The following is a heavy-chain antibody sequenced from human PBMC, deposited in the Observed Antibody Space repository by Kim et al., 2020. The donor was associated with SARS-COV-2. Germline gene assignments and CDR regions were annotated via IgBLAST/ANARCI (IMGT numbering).Heavy chain of an antibody. CDR2: INHSGST. J-gene: IGHJ6*02. D-gene: IGHD5-18*01. V-gene: IGHV4-34*01. CDR1: GGSFSGYY. Sequence: SETLSLTCAVYGGSFSGYYWSWIRQPPGKGLEWIGEINHSGSTNYNPSLKSRVTISVDTSKNQFSLKLSSVTAADTAVYYCARAILDTAMGTGYYGMDVWGQGTTVTVSS. CDR3: ARAILDTAMGTGYYGMDV.